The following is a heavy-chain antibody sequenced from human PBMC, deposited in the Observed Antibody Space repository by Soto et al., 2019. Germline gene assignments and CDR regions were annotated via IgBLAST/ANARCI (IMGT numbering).Heavy chain of an antibody. V-gene: IGHV4-59*01. D-gene: IGHD1-26*01. Sequence: SETLSLTCTVSGASIRSYYWSWIRQPPGKGLEWIGFSYYSGSTNYNPSLKSRVTISVDTSKNQFSLKLTSVTAADTAVYYCARDQNGSPHFDYWAQGNLVTVSS. CDR1: GASIRSYY. J-gene: IGHJ4*02. CDR2: SYYSGST. CDR3: ARDQNGSPHFDY.